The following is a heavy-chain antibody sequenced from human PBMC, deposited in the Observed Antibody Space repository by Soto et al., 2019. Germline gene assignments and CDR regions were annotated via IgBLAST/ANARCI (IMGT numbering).Heavy chain of an antibody. D-gene: IGHD3-22*01. CDR2: ISHGGTT. CDR1: GASITSYY. CDR3: ARGGLTYGYWGYFDF. J-gene: IGHJ4*02. Sequence: QVQLRESGPGLVKPSETLSLTCSVSGASITSYYWSWIRQSPGKGLEWIGHISHGGTTNYNPSLECRVTISLDAPKNQFSLKLTSVTAADAGVYYCARGGLTYGYWGYFDFWGQGTRVTVSS. V-gene: IGHV4-59*01.